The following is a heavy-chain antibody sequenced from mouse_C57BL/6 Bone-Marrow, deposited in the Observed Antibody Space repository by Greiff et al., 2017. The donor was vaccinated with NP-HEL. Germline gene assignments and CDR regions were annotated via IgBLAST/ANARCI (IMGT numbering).Heavy chain of an antibody. Sequence: VQLVESGAELVKPGASVKMSCKASGYTFTSYWITWVKQRPGQGLEWIGDIYPGSGSTNYNEKFKSKATLTVDTSSSTAYMQLSSLTSEDSAVYYCARGGNYDYWGQGTTLTVSS. CDR3: ARGGNYDY. V-gene: IGHV1-55*01. CDR1: GYTFTSYW. CDR2: IYPGSGST. J-gene: IGHJ2*01. D-gene: IGHD2-1*01.